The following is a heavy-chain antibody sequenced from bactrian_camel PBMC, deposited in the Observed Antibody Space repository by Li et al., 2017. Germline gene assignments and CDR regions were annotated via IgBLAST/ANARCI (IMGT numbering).Heavy chain of an antibody. CDR2: IYNGGDTT. D-gene: IGHD1*01. CDR3: AAETVNTYCTPWSDFNY. Sequence: VQLVESGGGSAEIGGSLKLSCVSSQIGPRKWRTMGFWRQAPGKEREGVAAIYNGGDTTYVADSVKGRFTITQDSAKNIYLQMNSLKPEDTAMYYCAAETVNTYCTPWSDFNYWGQGTQVT. V-gene: IGHV3S31*01. CDR1: QIGPRKWRT. J-gene: IGHJ4*01.